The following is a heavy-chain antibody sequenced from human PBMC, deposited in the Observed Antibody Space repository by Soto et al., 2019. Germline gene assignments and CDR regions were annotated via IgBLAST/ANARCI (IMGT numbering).Heavy chain of an antibody. D-gene: IGHD2-21*02. CDR3: ARRLYCGGDCYSGFDY. Sequence: EVQLVQSGAEVKKPGESLKISCKGSGYSFTSYWIGWVRQMPGKGLEWMGIIYPGDSDTRYSPSFQGQVTFSADKSICXAYLQWSSLKASDTAMYYCARRLYCGGDCYSGFDYWGQGTLVTVSS. CDR1: GYSFTSYW. J-gene: IGHJ4*02. CDR2: IYPGDSDT. V-gene: IGHV5-51*01.